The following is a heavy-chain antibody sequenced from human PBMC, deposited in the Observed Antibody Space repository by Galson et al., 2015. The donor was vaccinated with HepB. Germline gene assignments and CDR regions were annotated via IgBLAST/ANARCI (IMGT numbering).Heavy chain of an antibody. CDR3: ARPASTAKYSGSYWGYGMDV. Sequence: SVKVSCKASGGTFSSYAISWVRQAPGQGLEWMGGIIPIFCTANYAQKFQGRVTITADKSTSTAYMELSSLRSEDTAVYYCARPASTAKYSGSYWGYGMDVWGQGTTVTVSS. J-gene: IGHJ6*02. CDR2: IIPIFCTA. CDR1: GGTFSSYA. D-gene: IGHD1-26*01. V-gene: IGHV1-69*06.